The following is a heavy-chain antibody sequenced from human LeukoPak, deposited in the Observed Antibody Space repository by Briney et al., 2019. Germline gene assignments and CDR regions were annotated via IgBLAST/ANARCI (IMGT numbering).Heavy chain of an antibody. CDR2: IYSGGST. J-gene: IGHJ4*02. D-gene: IGHD6-19*01. Sequence: PGGSLRLSCAASGFTVSSNYMSWVRQAPGKGLEWVSVIYSGGSTYYADSVKGRFTISRDNSKNTLYLQMNSLRAEDTAVYYCARDRLRIAVAGTVDYWGQGTLVTVSS. CDR3: ARDRLRIAVAGTVDY. V-gene: IGHV3-66*01. CDR1: GFTVSSNY.